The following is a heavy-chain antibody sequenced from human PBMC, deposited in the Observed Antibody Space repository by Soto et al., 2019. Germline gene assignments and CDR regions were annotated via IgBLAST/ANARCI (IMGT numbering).Heavy chain of an antibody. CDR3: ARDDEGGSYCDLGF. J-gene: IGHJ4*02. CDR1: GFTFSNHI. V-gene: IGHV3-30-3*01. D-gene: IGHD3-10*01. CDR2: ILPDGNNK. Sequence: GGSLRLSCAASGFTFSNHIMHWVRQAPGKGLEWVAIILPDGNNKYYADSVKGRFTISRDNSQNTLYLQMDSLRTEDTAIYYCARDDEGGSYCDLGFWGQGTLVTVSS.